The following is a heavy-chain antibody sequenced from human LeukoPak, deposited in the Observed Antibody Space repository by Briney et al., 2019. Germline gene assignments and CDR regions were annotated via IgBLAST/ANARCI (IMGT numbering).Heavy chain of an antibody. V-gene: IGHV4-59*11. D-gene: IGHD2-2*02. Sequence: SETLSLTCTVSGGSISSHYWSWIRQPPGKGLEWMGYIYYSGSTNYNPSLKSRVTISVDTSKNPFSLKLSSVTAADTAVYYCARDGCSSTSCYNRWFDPWGQGTLVTVSS. CDR2: IYYSGST. CDR1: GGSISSHY. CDR3: ARDGCSSTSCYNRWFDP. J-gene: IGHJ5*02.